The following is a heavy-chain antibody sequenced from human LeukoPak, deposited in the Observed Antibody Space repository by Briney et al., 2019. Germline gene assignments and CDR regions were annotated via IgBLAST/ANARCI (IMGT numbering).Heavy chain of an antibody. CDR3: ARDRHVYYDILTGYASYFEY. CDR1: GFTFSSYG. J-gene: IGHJ4*02. D-gene: IGHD3-9*01. Sequence: GGSLRLSCAASGFTFSSYGMHWVRQAPGKGLEWVAFIRYDGSNKYYADSVKGRFTISRDNSKNTLYLQMNSLRPEDTAVYYCARDRHVYYDILTGYASYFEYWGQGALVTVSS. V-gene: IGHV3-30*02. CDR2: IRYDGSNK.